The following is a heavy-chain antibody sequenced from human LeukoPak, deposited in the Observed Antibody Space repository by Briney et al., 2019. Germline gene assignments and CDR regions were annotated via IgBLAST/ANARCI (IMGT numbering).Heavy chain of an antibody. Sequence: GGSLRLSCAASGFTFSSYAMHWVRQVPGKGLEWVAVISYDGSNKYYADSVKGRFTISRDNSKNTLYLQMNSLRAEDTAVYYCARVHYYDSSGLDYWGQGTLVTVSS. J-gene: IGHJ4*02. V-gene: IGHV3-30-3*01. CDR2: ISYDGSNK. CDR1: GFTFSSYA. CDR3: ARVHYYDSSGLDY. D-gene: IGHD3-22*01.